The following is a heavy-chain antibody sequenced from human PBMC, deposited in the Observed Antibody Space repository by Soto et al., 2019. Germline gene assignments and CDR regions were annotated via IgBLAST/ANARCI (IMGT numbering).Heavy chain of an antibody. J-gene: IGHJ4*02. CDR2: ISGGGGST. D-gene: IGHD3-10*01. CDR3: AKPRGSGTYYRFDY. CDR1: GFTFSSSA. Sequence: GGSLRLSCAASGFTFSSSAMSWVRQAPGKGLEWVSIISGGGGSTYYADSVKGRFTISRDNSKNTLYLQMNSLRAEDTAVYYCAKPRGSGTYYRFDYWGQGTLVTVSS. V-gene: IGHV3-23*01.